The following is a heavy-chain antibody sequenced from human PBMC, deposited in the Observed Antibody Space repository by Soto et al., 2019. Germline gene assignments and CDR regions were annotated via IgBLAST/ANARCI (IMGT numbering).Heavy chain of an antibody. CDR2: IIPILGIA. V-gene: IGHV1-69*02. D-gene: IGHD2-15*01. CDR3: ARNLLDDLDY. CDR1: VGTLSSYT. Sequence: SVKVSCKASVGTLSSYTISWVRQAPGQGLELMGRIIPILGIANYAQKLQGRVTITADKTTSTAYIQLSCVSSEYTAVYYSARNLLDDLDYWGQGTLVTVSS. J-gene: IGHJ4*02.